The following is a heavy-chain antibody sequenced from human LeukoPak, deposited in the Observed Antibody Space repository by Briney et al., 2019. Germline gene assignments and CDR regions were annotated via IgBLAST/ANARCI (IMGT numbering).Heavy chain of an antibody. CDR3: SKDPNCDYIGAFDM. J-gene: IGHJ3*02. CDR1: GLTFSNYA. V-gene: IGHV3-23*01. D-gene: IGHD4-17*01. CDR2: IIVSGSRT. Sequence: GGSLRLSCAASGLTFSNYAMTWVRQAPGKGLEWVSCIIVSGSRTYYADSVKGRFTISRDNSKNTLYLQMNSLRAEDTALYYCSKDPNCDYIGAFDMWGPGTLVTVSS.